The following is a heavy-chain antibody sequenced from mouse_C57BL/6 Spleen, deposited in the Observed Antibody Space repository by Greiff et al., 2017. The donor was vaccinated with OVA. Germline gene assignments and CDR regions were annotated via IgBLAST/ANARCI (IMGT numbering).Heavy chain of an antibody. CDR3: AIYYDYDFDY. CDR2: INPNNGGT. Sequence: EVKLMESGPELVKPGASVKMSCKASGYTFTDYNMHWVKQSHGKSLEWIGYINPNNGGTSYNQKFKGKATLTVNKSSSTAYMELRSLTSEDSAVYYCAIYYDYDFDYWGQGTTLTVSS. J-gene: IGHJ2*01. V-gene: IGHV1-22*01. D-gene: IGHD2-4*01. CDR1: GYTFTDYN.